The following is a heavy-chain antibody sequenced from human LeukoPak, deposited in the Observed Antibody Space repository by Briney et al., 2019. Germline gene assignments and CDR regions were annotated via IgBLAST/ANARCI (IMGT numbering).Heavy chain of an antibody. V-gene: IGHV3-30*03. J-gene: IGHJ6*02. CDR3: ARGDCSSTSCYWVGYYYYYGMDV. Sequence: GGSLRLSCAASEFTYGMNWVRQAPGKGLEWVAVISYDGSNKYYADSVKGRFTISRDNSKSTLYLQMNSLRAEDTAVYYCARGDCSSTSCYWVGYYYYYGMDVWGQGTTVTVSS. CDR2: ISYDGSNK. D-gene: IGHD2-2*01. CDR1: EFTYG.